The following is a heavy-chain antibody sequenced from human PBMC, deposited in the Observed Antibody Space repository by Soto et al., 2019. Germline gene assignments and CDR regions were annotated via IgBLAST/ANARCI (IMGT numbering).Heavy chain of an antibody. CDR2: IYYSGST. CDR3: ARGVSSGWYPGGFDP. V-gene: IGHV4-59*01. D-gene: IGHD6-19*01. CDR1: GGSISSYY. J-gene: IGHJ5*02. Sequence: QVQLQESGPGLVKPSETLSLTCTVSGGSISSYYWSWIRQPPGKGLEWIGYIYYSGSTNYNPSLKSRVTTAVDTSKNQFSLKLSSVTAADTAVYYCARGVSSGWYPGGFDPWGQGTLVTVSS.